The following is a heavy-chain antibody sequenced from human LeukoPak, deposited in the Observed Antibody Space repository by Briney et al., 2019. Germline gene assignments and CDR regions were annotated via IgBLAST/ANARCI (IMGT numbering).Heavy chain of an antibody. CDR1: GFTFSTYS. J-gene: IGHJ6*03. V-gene: IGHV3-21*01. Sequence: PGGSLRLSCAASGFTFSTYSMNWVRQAPGKGLEWVSSISSSSSYRYYADSVKGRFTIPRDNAKNSLYLQMNSLRAEDTAVYYCARDRSSVGMEEDYYYMDVWGKGTTVTVSS. CDR2: ISSSSSYR. D-gene: IGHD6-6*01. CDR3: ARDRSSVGMEEDYYYMDV.